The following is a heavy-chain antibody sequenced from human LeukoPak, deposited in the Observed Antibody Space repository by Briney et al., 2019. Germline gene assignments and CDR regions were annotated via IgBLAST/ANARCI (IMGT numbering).Heavy chain of an antibody. CDR2: IYPNGGST. CDR1: GFTFSSYA. CDR3: TKDVVPDSGWDLDY. V-gene: IGHV3-23*01. Sequence: PGGSLRLSCAASGFTFSSYAMHWVRQGPGKGLEWVSSIYPNGGSTFYADSVKGRFTISRDNSKNTLYLQMSSLRTEDTAIYYCTKDVVPDSGWDLDYWGRGTLVTVSS. D-gene: IGHD6-19*01. J-gene: IGHJ4*02.